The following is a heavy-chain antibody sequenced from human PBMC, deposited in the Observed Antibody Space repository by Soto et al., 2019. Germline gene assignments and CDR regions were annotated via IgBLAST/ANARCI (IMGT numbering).Heavy chain of an antibody. J-gene: IGHJ6*02. CDR3: ARSQGSSTSLEIYYYYSYGMDV. D-gene: IGHD2-2*01. CDR1: GGTFSSYA. V-gene: IGHV1-69*01. Sequence: QVQLVQSGAEVKKPGSSVKVSCKASGGTFSSYAISWVRQAPGQGLEWMGGIIPISDTTNYAQKFQGRVTITADESTSTAYMELSSLRSEDTAVYYCARSQGSSTSLEIYYYYSYGMDVWGQGTTVTVFS. CDR2: IIPISDTT.